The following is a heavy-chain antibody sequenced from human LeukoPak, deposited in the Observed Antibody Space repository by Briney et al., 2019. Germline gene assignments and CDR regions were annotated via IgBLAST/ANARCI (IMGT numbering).Heavy chain of an antibody. CDR1: GGTFSSYA. J-gene: IGHJ5*02. CDR2: IIPIFGTA. D-gene: IGHD3-16*01. Sequence: SVKVSCKASGGTFSSYAISWVRQAPGQGLEWMGGIIPIFGTANYAQKFQGRVTITADESTSTAYMELSSLRSEDTAVYYCARDYDGNNWFDPWGQGTLVTVSS. V-gene: IGHV1-69*13. CDR3: ARDYDGNNWFDP.